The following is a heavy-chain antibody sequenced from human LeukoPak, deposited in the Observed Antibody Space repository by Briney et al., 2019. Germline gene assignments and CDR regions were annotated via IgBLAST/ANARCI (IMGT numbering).Heavy chain of an antibody. J-gene: IGHJ4*02. CDR2: ISWNSGSI. Sequence: GGSLRLSCAASGFTFSSYGMHWVRQAPGKGLEWVSGISWNSGSIGYADSVKGRFTISRDNAKNSLYLQMNSLRAEDTALYYCAKDPSGSFDYVYYDWGQGTLVTVSS. CDR3: AKDPSGSFDYVYYD. V-gene: IGHV3-9*01. D-gene: IGHD3-16*01. CDR1: GFTFSSYG.